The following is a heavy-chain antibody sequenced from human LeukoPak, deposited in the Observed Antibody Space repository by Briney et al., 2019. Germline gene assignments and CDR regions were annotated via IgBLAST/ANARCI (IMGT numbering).Heavy chain of an antibody. Sequence: GGSLRLSCAASGLTFSSYGMHWVRQAPGKGLEWVAVIWYDGSNKYYADSVKGRFTISRDNSKNTLYPQMNSLRAEDTAVYYCAREGDFWSGLRYFDYWGQGTLVTVSS. D-gene: IGHD3-3*01. CDR2: IWYDGSNK. V-gene: IGHV3-33*01. J-gene: IGHJ4*02. CDR3: AREGDFWSGLRYFDY. CDR1: GLTFSSYG.